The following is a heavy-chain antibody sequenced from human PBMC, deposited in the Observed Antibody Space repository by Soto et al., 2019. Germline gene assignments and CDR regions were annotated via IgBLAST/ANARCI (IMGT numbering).Heavy chain of an antibody. CDR3: ARGRPLGFYDFWSGSGFDY. J-gene: IGHJ4*02. CDR2: INHSGST. CDR1: GGSFSGYY. D-gene: IGHD3-3*01. V-gene: IGHV4-34*01. Sequence: QVQLQQWGAGLLKPSETLSLTCAVYGGSFSGYYWSWIRQPPGKGLEWIGEINHSGSTNYNPSLKSRVTISVDTSKNQSSLKLSSVTAADTAVYYCARGRPLGFYDFWSGSGFDYWGQGTLVTVSS.